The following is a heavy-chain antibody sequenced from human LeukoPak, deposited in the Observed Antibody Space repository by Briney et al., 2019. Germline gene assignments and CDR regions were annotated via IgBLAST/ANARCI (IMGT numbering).Heavy chain of an antibody. CDR2: IIPIFGTT. Sequence: GSSVKVSCKASGGTFSSYAISWVRQAPGQGLEWMGGIIPIFGTTNYAQKFQGRVTITTDESTSTAYMELSSLRSEDTAVYYCAREYCSSTSCYTGGRVDYWGQGTLVTVSS. J-gene: IGHJ4*02. V-gene: IGHV1-69*05. D-gene: IGHD2-2*02. CDR3: AREYCSSTSCYTGGRVDY. CDR1: GGTFSSYA.